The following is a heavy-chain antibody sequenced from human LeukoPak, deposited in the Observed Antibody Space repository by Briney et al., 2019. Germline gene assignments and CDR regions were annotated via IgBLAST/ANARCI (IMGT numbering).Heavy chain of an antibody. CDR3: ARRRLNYYDSDAFDI. CDR2: IYYSGTT. CDR1: GDSISSYY. Sequence: PSETLSLTCTVSGDSISSYYWSWIRQPPGKTLEWIGYIYYSGTTNYNPSLKSRVTMSVDMSKNQFSLNLSSVTAADTAVYYCARRRLNYYDSDAFDIWGQGTMVTVSS. V-gene: IGHV4-59*08. D-gene: IGHD3-22*01. J-gene: IGHJ3*02.